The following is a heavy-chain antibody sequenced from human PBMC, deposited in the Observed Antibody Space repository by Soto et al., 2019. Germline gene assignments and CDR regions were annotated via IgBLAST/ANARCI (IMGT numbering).Heavy chain of an antibody. V-gene: IGHV3-7*01. CDR3: ARHGGWKFEY. J-gene: IGHJ4*02. CDR2: IKEDGSIR. Sequence: PGGSLRLSCATSGFRFGTYWMTWALQAPGKGLEWLANIKEDGSIRDYADSVRGRFTISRDNAKNSLSLQMDSLRVDDTAVYYCARHGGWKFEYWGQGTLVTVSS. D-gene: IGHD1-1*01. CDR1: GFRFGTYW.